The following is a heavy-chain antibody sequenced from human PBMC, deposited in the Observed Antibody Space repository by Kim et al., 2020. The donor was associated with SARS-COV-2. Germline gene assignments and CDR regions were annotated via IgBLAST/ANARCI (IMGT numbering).Heavy chain of an antibody. CDR1: GGSISSSSYY. CDR2: IYYSGST. J-gene: IGHJ5*02. D-gene: IGHD2-21*02. V-gene: IGHV4-39*01. CDR3: ARHVVDVVVTAIRWFDP. Sequence: SETLSLTCTVSGGSISSSSYYWGWIRQPPGKGLEWIGSIYYSGSTYYNPSLKSRVTISVDTSKNQFSLKLSSVTAADTAVYYCARHVVDVVVTAIRWFDPWGQGTLVTVSS.